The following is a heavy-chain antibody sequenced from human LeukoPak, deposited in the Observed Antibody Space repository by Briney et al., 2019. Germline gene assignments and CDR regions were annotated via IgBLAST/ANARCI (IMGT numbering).Heavy chain of an antibody. V-gene: IGHV4-38-2*02. CDR3: AREATMVRGLSWFDP. D-gene: IGHD3-10*01. CDR2: IYQSGSS. CDR1: GYSIRSGYY. Sequence: PSETLSLTCTVSGYSIRSGYYWGWIRQPPGKGLEWIGSIYQSGSSYYNPSLKSRVIISVDTSKNKLSLKLTSVTAADTAMYYCAREATMVRGLSWFDPWGQGTLVTVSS. J-gene: IGHJ5*02.